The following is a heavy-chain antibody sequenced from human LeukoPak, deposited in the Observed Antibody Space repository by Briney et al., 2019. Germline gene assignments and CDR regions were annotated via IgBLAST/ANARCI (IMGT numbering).Heavy chain of an antibody. J-gene: IGHJ5*02. Sequence: GGSLRLSCAASGFTFSSYWMSWVRQAPGKGLEWVADIKQDGSEKYYVDSVKGRFTISRDNAKNSLYLQMNSLIAEDTAVYYCARDVMVCARRFGLNWFDPWGQGTPVTVSS. CDR1: GFTFSSYW. D-gene: IGHD2-8*01. V-gene: IGHV3-7*01. CDR3: ARDVMVCARRFGLNWFDP. CDR2: IKQDGSEK.